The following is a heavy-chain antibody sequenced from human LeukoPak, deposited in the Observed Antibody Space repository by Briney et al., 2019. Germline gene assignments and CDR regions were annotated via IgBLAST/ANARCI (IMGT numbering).Heavy chain of an antibody. V-gene: IGHV4-39*01. J-gene: IGHJ4*02. CDR3: ARHRGGSYYDYFDY. D-gene: IGHD1-26*01. CDR2: IYYSGST. Sequence: PSETLSLTCTVSGGSISSSVYYWGWIRQPPGKGLEWIGSIYYSGSTYYNPSLKSRVTISVDTSKNQFSLKLSSVTAADTAVYYCARHRGGSYYDYFDYGGQGTLVTVSS. CDR1: GGSISSSVYY.